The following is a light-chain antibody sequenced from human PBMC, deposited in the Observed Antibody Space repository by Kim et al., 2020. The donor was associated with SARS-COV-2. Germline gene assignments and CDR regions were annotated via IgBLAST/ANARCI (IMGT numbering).Light chain of an antibody. J-gene: IGLJ2*01. CDR2: DVS. CDR3: SSYTSTYGI. CDR1: SSDVGGSNY. V-gene: IGLV2-14*03. Sequence: QSALTQPASVSGSPGQSITISCTGTSSDVGGSNYVSWYQQHPDKAPKLMIYDVSNRPSGVSNRFSGSKSGNTASLTISGLQAEDEADYYCSSYTSTYGIFGGGTQLTVL.